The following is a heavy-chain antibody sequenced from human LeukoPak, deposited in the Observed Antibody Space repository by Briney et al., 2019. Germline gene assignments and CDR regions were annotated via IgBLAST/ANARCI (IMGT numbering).Heavy chain of an antibody. CDR2: IYYSGST. CDR1: GGSISSYY. Sequence: SETLSLTCTVSGGSISSYYLSWIRQPPGKGVEWIGYIYYSGSTNYNPSLKSRVTISVDTSKNQFSLKLSSVTAADTAVYYCARLHRDDSSGYYAPVVDYWGQGTLVTVSS. CDR3: ARLHRDDSSGYYAPVVDY. D-gene: IGHD3-22*01. V-gene: IGHV4-59*08. J-gene: IGHJ4*02.